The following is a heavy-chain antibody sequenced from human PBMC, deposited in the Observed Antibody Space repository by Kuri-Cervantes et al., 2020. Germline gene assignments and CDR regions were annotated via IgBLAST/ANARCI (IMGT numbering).Heavy chain of an antibody. CDR3: ARHGGGNSAHDYDY. CDR1: GYNFPSHW. Sequence: GESLKISCKVSGYNFPSHWIGWMRQMPGKGLEWMGIIQFSDSKAYYSPSFQGQVTISADKSISTAYLQWSGLKAADSAMYYCARHGGGNSAHDYDYWGQGTLVTVSS. V-gene: IGHV5-51*01. D-gene: IGHD5-12*01. J-gene: IGHJ4*02. CDR2: IQFSDSKA.